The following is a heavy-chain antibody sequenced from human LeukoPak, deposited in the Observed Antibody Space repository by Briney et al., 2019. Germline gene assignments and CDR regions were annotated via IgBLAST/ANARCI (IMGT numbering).Heavy chain of an antibody. CDR3: AKTGVRGTYDAFAI. D-gene: IGHD1-1*01. V-gene: IGHV3-11*01. J-gene: IGHJ3*02. Sequence: GGSLRLSCAASGFTFSDYYMSWIRQAPGKGLEWVSYISSSGNSTYYSDSVRGRFTISRDNAKNSLHLQMNSLRAEDTAVYYCAKTGVRGTYDAFAIWGQGTLVTVSS. CDR1: GFTFSDYY. CDR2: ISSSGNST.